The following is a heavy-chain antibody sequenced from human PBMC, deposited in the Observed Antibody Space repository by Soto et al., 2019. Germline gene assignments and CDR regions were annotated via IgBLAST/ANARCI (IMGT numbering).Heavy chain of an antibody. D-gene: IGHD6-6*01. CDR1: GGTFSSNA. J-gene: IGHJ6*02. Sequence: ASVKVSCKASGGTFSSNAISWVRQAPGQGLEWMGGIIPIFGTANYAQKFQGRVTITADKSTSTAYMELSSLRSEDTAVYYCARMGRRYSSSFPDCYPCGMDVWGQGTTLTVSS. CDR2: IIPIFGTA. CDR3: ARMGRRYSSSFPDCYPCGMDV. V-gene: IGHV1-69*06.